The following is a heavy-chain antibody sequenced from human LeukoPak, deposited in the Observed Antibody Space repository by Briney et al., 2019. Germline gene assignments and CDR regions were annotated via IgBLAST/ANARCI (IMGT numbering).Heavy chain of an antibody. CDR2: IYYSGST. Sequence: SETLSLTCTVSGGSISSYYWSWIGQPPGKGLEWIWYIYYSGSTNYNPSLKSRVSISVDTSKIQFSLKLSSVTAADTAVYYCARLTSSSSGSSFDCWGQGTLVTVSS. CDR3: ARLTSSSSGSSFDC. J-gene: IGHJ4*02. V-gene: IGHV4-59*08. D-gene: IGHD6-13*01. CDR1: GGSISSYY.